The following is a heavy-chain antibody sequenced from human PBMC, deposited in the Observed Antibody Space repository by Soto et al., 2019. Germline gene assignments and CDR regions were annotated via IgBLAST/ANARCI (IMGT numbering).Heavy chain of an antibody. D-gene: IGHD1-26*01. CDR2: IFHSGST. J-gene: IGHJ4*02. CDR3: AHRPIVGAAI. CDR1: GGSISNSNW. V-gene: IGHV4-4*02. Sequence: SEALSRTCAVFGGSISNSNWLTWVRQPPGKGLDWIGEIFHSGSTNYNSSLMGRVTISVDKANNQFSLKLSSVTAADTAVYYCAHRPIVGAAIWGQGTLVTVSS.